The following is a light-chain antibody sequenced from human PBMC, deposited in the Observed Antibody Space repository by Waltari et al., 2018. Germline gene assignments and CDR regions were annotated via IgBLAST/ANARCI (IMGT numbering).Light chain of an antibody. Sequence: QSALTQPASESGSLGQSITISGTGTSTSVGGYNYVSRYQHYQGKAPNLIIYNVSNRPSGVYKRFSGSNSGNTASLTISGLQAENNADYYWSSYTSSSTRVFGGGTKLTVL. CDR3: SSYTSSSTRV. V-gene: IGLV2-14*01. J-gene: IGLJ3*02. CDR1: STSVGGYNY. CDR2: NVS.